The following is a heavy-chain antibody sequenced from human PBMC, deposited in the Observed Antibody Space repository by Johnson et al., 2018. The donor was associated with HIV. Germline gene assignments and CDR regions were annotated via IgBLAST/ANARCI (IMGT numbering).Heavy chain of an antibody. D-gene: IGHD1-26*01. V-gene: IGHV3-74*01. Sequence: VQLVESGGGLVKPGGSLRLSCAASGFTFSDYYMSWIRQAPGKGLEWVSRINSDGSSTSYADSVKGRFTISRDNAKNTLYLQMNSLRAEDTAVYYCARDPGPQWELEATDAFDIWGRGTMVTVSS. CDR2: INSDGSST. J-gene: IGHJ3*02. CDR3: ARDPGPQWELEATDAFDI. CDR1: GFTFSDYY.